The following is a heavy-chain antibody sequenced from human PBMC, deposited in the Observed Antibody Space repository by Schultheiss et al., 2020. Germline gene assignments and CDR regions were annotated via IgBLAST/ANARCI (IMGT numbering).Heavy chain of an antibody. Sequence: GGSLRLSCVASGFTFSSYWMHWVRQAPGKGLVWVSRINSDGSSTNYADSVKGRFTISRDNAKNTLYLQMNSLRAEDTAVYYCARGSGSSSWWGDWFDPWGQGTLVTVSS. CDR2: INSDGSST. V-gene: IGHV3-74*01. J-gene: IGHJ5*02. D-gene: IGHD6-13*01. CDR3: ARGSGSSSWWGDWFDP. CDR1: GFTFSSYW.